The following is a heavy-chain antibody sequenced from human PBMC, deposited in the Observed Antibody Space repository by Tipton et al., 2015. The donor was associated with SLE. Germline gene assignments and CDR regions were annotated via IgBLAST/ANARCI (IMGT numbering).Heavy chain of an antibody. CDR3: ARLGIAVAGPTDY. CDR1: GGSISSSSYY. J-gene: IGHJ4*02. Sequence: TLSLTCTVSGGSISSSSYYWGWIRQPPGKGLEWIGSIYYSGSTYYNPSLKSRVTISVDTSKNQFSLKLSSVTAADTAVYYCARLGIAVAGPTDYWGQGNLVTVSS. V-gene: IGHV4-39*07. D-gene: IGHD6-19*01. CDR2: IYYSGST.